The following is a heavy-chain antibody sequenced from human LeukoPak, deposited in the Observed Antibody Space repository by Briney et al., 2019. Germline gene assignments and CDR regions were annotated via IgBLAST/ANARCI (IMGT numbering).Heavy chain of an antibody. D-gene: IGHD6-6*01. V-gene: IGHV4-59*01. CDR2: IYYSGST. CDR3: ARELAAGPSYYYYYGMDV. CDR1: GGSISSYY. Sequence: SETLSLTCTVSGGSISSYYWSWFRQPPGKGLEWFGYIYYSGSTNYNPSLKSRVTISVDTSKNQFTLKLSSVTAADTAVYYCARELAAGPSYYYYYGMDVWGQGTTVTVSS. J-gene: IGHJ6*02.